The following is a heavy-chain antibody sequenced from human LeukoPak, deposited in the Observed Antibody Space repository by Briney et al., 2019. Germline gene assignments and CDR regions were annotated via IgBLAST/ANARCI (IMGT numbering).Heavy chain of an antibody. CDR1: GGTFSSYA. V-gene: IGHV1-69*06. CDR3: ARGGERRDYYYYMDV. D-gene: IGHD3-16*01. J-gene: IGHJ6*03. Sequence: ASVKVSCKASGGTFSSYAISWVRQAPGQGLEWMGGINPIFGTANYAQKFQGRVTITADKSTSTAYMELSSLRSEDTAVYYCARGGERRDYYYYMDVWGKGTTVTVSS. CDR2: INPIFGTA.